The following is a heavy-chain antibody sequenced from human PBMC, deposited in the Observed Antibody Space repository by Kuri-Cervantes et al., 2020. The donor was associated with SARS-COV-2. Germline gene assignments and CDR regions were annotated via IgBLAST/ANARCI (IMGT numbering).Heavy chain of an antibody. CDR3: ARDHSGSNEGYYFDY. V-gene: IGHV3-20*04. J-gene: IGHJ4*02. CDR1: GFTFDDYG. D-gene: IGHD1-26*01. CDR2: INWNGGST. Sequence: GESLKISCAASGFTFDDYGMSWVRQAPGKGLEWVSGINWNGGSTGYADSVKGRFTISRDNAKNSLYLQMDSLRSEDTAVYYCARDHSGSNEGYYFDYWGQGTLVTVSS.